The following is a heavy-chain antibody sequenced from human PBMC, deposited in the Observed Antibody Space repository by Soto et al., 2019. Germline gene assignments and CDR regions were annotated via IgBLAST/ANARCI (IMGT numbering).Heavy chain of an antibody. V-gene: IGHV4-59*08. CDR3: ASQHYLDSSGYYVVY. CDR2: IYYSGST. Sequence: SETLSLTCTVSGSSISSYYCSWIRQPPGKGLEGSWYIYYSGSTNYNPSLKSRVTIPVHTSKNQFSLKLNSMTAADTAIYYCASQHYLDSSGYYVVYWGQGTLVTVSS. J-gene: IGHJ4*02. CDR1: GSSISSYY. D-gene: IGHD3-22*01.